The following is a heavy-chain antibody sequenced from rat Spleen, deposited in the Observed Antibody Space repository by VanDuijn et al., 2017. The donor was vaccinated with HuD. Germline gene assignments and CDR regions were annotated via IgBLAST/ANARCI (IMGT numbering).Heavy chain of an antibody. D-gene: IGHD1-2*01. CDR3: GKDMNYYSTYPFYVMGA. Sequence: EVQLVESGGDLVQPGRSLKLSCAASEFTFSNYYMAWVRQAPGEGLEWISSISPDGGSTYYPDSVKGRFTISRDNAENTVYLQMNSLRSEDTATYYCGKDMNYYSTYPFYVMGAWGQGASVTVSS. CDR2: ISPDGGST. V-gene: IGHV5-58*01. J-gene: IGHJ4*01. CDR1: EFTFSNYY.